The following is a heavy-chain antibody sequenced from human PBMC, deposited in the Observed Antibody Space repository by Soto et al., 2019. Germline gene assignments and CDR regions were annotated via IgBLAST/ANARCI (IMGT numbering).Heavy chain of an antibody. D-gene: IGHD1-1*01. J-gene: IGHJ5*02. Sequence: QVQLHESGPGLVKPSQTLSLICTVSAGSISSGDYYWSWIRQHPGKGLEWIGYVSYSGYTYYTPSLKSRLTISVDTAKSQFSLKLSSVTAADTAVYYCARERTTANWFDPWGQGTLVTVSS. CDR2: VSYSGYT. CDR3: ARERTTANWFDP. CDR1: AGSISSGDYY. V-gene: IGHV4-31*03.